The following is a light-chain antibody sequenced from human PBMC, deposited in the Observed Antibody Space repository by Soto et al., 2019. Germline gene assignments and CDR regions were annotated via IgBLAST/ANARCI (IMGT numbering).Light chain of an antibody. CDR1: SSDVGGYNY. V-gene: IGLV2-14*01. CDR2: EVS. Sequence: QSVLTQPASVSGSPGQSITISCTGTSSDVGGYNYVSWYQQHPGKAPKLMIYEVSNRPSGVSNRFSGSKSGNTASLTISGLQAEDEADYYCSSYTSKVFGTGTQLTVL. J-gene: IGLJ1*01. CDR3: SSYTSKV.